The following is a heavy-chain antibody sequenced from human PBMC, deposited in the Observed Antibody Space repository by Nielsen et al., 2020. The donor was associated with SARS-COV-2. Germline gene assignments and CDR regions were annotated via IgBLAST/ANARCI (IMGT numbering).Heavy chain of an antibody. Sequence: SETLSLTCAVYGGSLSGSYWSWIRQSPGKGLQWIGEIHHTGGTNFNPSLKSRVTISVDTSKSQFFLKLSSVTAADTAVYYCARHGGNSYYYGLDVWGQGTTVTVSS. CDR3: ARHGGNSYYYGLDV. CDR1: GGSLSGSY. J-gene: IGHJ6*02. CDR2: IHHTGGT. V-gene: IGHV4-34*01. D-gene: IGHD4-23*01.